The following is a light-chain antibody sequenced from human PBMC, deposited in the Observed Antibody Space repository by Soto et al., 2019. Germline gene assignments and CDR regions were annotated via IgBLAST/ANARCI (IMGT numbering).Light chain of an antibody. V-gene: IGLV2-8*01. J-gene: IGLJ3*02. CDR1: SSDIGAYNY. Sequence: QSALTQPPSASGSPGQSVTISCTGTSSDIGAYNYVSWFQQHPGEAPELIISEVNKRPSGVPDRFSGSKSGNTASLTVSGLQAEDEADYYCTSYGGRDNLMFGGGTKLTVL. CDR3: TSYGGRDNLM. CDR2: EVN.